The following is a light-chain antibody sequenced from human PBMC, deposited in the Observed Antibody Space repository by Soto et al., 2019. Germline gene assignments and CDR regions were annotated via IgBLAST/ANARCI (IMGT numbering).Light chain of an antibody. J-gene: IGKJ1*01. CDR3: QQYGSSGT. CDR2: GAS. V-gene: IGKV3-20*01. Sequence: EIVLTQSPATLSLSPGDRATLSCRASQSVSNNYLAWYQQKPGQAPRLLIYGASNRATGIPHRFSGSGSGTDFTLTISRLEPEDFAVYYCQQYGSSGTFGQGTKVDIK. CDR1: QSVSNNY.